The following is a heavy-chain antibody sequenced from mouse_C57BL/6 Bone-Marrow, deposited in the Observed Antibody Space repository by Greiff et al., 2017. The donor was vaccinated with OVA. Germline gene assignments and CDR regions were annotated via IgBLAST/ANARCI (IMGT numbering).Heavy chain of an antibody. V-gene: IGHV14-4*01. Sequence: DVQLVESGAELVRPGASVKLSCTASGFNIKDDYMHWVKQRPEQGLEWIGWIDPENGDTEYASKFQGKAPITADTSSNTAYLQLSSLTSEDTAVYYCTGYYYGSSPAWFAYWGQGTLVTVSA. CDR1: GFNIKDDY. CDR3: TGYYYGSSPAWFAY. J-gene: IGHJ3*01. CDR2: IDPENGDT. D-gene: IGHD1-1*01.